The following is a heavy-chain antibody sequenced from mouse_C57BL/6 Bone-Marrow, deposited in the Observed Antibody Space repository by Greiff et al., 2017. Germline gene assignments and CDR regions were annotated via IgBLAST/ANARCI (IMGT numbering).Heavy chain of an antibody. J-gene: IGHJ1*03. V-gene: IGHV2-5*01. CDR1: GFSLTSYG. CDR2: IWRGGST. CDR3: AKNGDYDRPCYGYFDV. D-gene: IGHD2-4*01. Sequence: VKLMESGPGLVQPSQSLSITCTVSGFSLTSYGVHWVRQSPGKGLEWLGVIWRGGSTDYNASFMSRLSITKDNSKSQVSFQMNSLQADDTAIYYCAKNGDYDRPCYGYFDVWGTGTTVTVSS.